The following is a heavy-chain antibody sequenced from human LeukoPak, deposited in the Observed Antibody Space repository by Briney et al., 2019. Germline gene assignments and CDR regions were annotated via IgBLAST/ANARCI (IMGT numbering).Heavy chain of an antibody. CDR1: GFTFSHYA. Sequence: PGGSLRLSCAASGFTFSHYAMSWVRQAPGKGLEWVSGISGSGANTYYADSVKGRFTISRDNSKSTLYLQMSSLRAEDTALSYCAKSSEYNNYGIDYWGQGTLVTVSS. D-gene: IGHD4-11*01. CDR3: AKSSEYNNYGIDY. V-gene: IGHV3-23*01. CDR2: ISGSGANT. J-gene: IGHJ4*02.